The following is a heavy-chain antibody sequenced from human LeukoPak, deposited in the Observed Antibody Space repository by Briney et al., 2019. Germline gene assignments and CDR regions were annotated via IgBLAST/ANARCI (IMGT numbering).Heavy chain of an antibody. V-gene: IGHV3-23*01. Sequence: PGGSLRLSCVASGLTLSNYDATWVRQAPGKGLEYVSSIGSGGYRFYGGSVKGRFSISRDNSQNTVYLQMNSLRGEDTAIYFCATKLPDASSYFDFWGQGILFTVSS. CDR3: ATKLPDASSYFDF. CDR1: GLTLSNYD. D-gene: IGHD6-6*01. J-gene: IGHJ4*02. CDR2: IGSGGYR.